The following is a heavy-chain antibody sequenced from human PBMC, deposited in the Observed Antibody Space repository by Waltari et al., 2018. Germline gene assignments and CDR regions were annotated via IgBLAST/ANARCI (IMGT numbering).Heavy chain of an antibody. J-gene: IGHJ5*02. CDR3: ARTPLEMATISGWFDP. D-gene: IGHD5-12*01. Sequence: QVQLQESGPGLVKPSETLSLTCTVSGYSISSGYYWGWIRQPPGKGLEWIGSIYHSGSTYYNPSLKSRVTISVDTSKNQFSRKLSSVTAADTAVYYCARTPLEMATISGWFDPWGQGTLVTVSS. CDR1: GYSISSGYY. V-gene: IGHV4-38-2*02. CDR2: IYHSGST.